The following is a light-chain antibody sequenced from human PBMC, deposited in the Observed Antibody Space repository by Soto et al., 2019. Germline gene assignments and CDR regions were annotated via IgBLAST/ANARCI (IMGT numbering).Light chain of an antibody. CDR1: QSVRNK. Sequence: EIVVTQSPATLSVSPGERVTLSCRASQSVRNKVAWYQQKPGQTPRVIIYDTSTRAADIPARFSGSGYGTYFTLTISSLQSEDFAVYYCPQYNIWRSITFGPGTKVDI. V-gene: IGKV3-15*01. J-gene: IGKJ3*01. CDR3: PQYNIWRSIT. CDR2: DTS.